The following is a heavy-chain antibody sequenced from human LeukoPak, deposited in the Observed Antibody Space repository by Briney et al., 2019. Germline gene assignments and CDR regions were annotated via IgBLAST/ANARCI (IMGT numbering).Heavy chain of an antibody. J-gene: IGHJ4*02. D-gene: IGHD3-16*01. V-gene: IGHV3-23*01. CDR3: AKDWGYGVFNY. Sequence: GGSLRLYCAASGFTFSRYAMSWVRQAPGKGLEWVSAISGSDGSTYYADSVKGRFTISRDNSKNTLYLQMNSLRAEDTAVYYCAKDWGYGVFNYWGQGTLLTVSS. CDR1: GFTFSRYA. CDR2: ISGSDGST.